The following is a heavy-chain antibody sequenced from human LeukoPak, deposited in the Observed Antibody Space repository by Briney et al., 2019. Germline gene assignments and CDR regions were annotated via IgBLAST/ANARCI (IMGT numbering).Heavy chain of an antibody. CDR2: IKSKTDGGTT. J-gene: IGHJ4*02. D-gene: IGHD5-12*01. V-gene: IGHV3-15*01. CDR3: GQASGYDRY. Sequence: GGSLRLSCAVSGFTFSNTWMSWVRQAPGQGLEWVGRIKSKTDGGTTDYAAPVKGRFTISRDDSKNTLYLQMDSLKTEDTAVYFCGQASGYDRYWGQGTLVTVSS. CDR1: GFTFSNTW.